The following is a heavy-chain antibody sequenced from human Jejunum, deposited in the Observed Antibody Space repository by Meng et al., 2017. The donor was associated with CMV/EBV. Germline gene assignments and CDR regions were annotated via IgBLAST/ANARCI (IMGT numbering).Heavy chain of an antibody. CDR1: GGSISGYY. V-gene: IGHV4-59*01. CDR3: AREYSSSDY. D-gene: IGHD5-18*01. CDR2: VSYSGYT. J-gene: IGHJ4*02. Sequence: LTCTVSGGSISGYYWHWIRQPPGRGLEWIGYVSYSGYTSYNPSLKSRVTISGDTSKNQFFLQLTSVTAADTAVYYCAREYSSSDYWGQGKLVTVSS.